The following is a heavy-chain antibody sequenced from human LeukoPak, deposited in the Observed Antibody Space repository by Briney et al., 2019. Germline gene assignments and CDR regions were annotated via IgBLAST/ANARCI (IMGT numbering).Heavy chain of an antibody. J-gene: IGHJ4*02. CDR2: LNSDGSST. Sequence: GGSLRLSCAASGFTFSSYWMHWVRQAPGKGLVWVSRLNSDGSSTNYADSVKGRFTIPRDNAKNTLYLQMNSLRAEDTAVYYCARGGVLRYFDWSNPNFDYWGQGTLVTVSS. CDR1: GFTFSSYW. CDR3: ARGGVLRYFDWSNPNFDY. D-gene: IGHD3-9*01. V-gene: IGHV3-74*01.